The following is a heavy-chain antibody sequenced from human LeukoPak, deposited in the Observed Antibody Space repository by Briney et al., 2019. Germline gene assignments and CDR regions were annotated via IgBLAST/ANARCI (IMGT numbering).Heavy chain of an antibody. Sequence: GGSLRLSCAASGFTFSSYSMNWVRQDPGKGLEWVSSISSSSSYIYYADSVKGRFTISRDNAKNSLYLQMNSLRAEDTAVYYCARVSLGYCSGGSCYNLDYWGQGTLVTVSS. CDR1: GFTFSSYS. CDR2: ISSSSSYI. V-gene: IGHV3-21*01. J-gene: IGHJ4*02. D-gene: IGHD2-15*01. CDR3: ARVSLGYCSGGSCYNLDY.